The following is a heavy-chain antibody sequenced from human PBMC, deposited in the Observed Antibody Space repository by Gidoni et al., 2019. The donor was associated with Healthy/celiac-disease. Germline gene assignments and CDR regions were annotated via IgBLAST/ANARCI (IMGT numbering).Heavy chain of an antibody. CDR3: AARGSGSYSIGP. CDR1: GGSFRGYY. J-gene: IGHJ5*02. V-gene: IGHV4-34*01. CDR2: INHSGST. D-gene: IGHD3-10*01. Sequence: QVQLQQWGAGLLKRSDTLSLTCAVYGGSFRGYYWSWIRQPPGKGLEWSGEINHSGSTNYNPSLKSRVTISVDTSKNQFSLKLSSVTAADTAVYYCAARGSGSYSIGPWGQGTLVTVSS.